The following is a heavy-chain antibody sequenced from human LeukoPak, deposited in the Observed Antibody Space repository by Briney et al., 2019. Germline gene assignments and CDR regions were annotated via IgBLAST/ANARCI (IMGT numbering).Heavy chain of an antibody. D-gene: IGHD6-13*01. V-gene: IGHV1-8*01. CDR2: MNPNSGNT. J-gene: IGHJ6*02. CDR3: ARGFSIAAAGTGYYYGMDV. CDR1: GYTFTSYD. Sequence: ASVKVSCKASGYTFTSYDIKWVRQATGQGLEWMGWMNPNSGNTGCAQKFQGRVTMTRNTSISTAYMELSSLRSEDTAVYYCARGFSIAAAGTGYYYGMDVWGQGTTVTVSS.